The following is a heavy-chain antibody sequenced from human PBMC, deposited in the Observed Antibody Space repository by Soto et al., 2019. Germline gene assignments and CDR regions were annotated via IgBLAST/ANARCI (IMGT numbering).Heavy chain of an antibody. CDR3: AKDRYSGSRPYYYYGMDV. Sequence: GGSLRLSCAASGFTFDDYAMHWVRQAPGKGLEWVSGISWNSGSIGYADSVKGRFTISRDKAKNSLYLQMNSLRAEDTALYYCAKDRYSGSRPYYYYGMDVWGQGTTVTVSS. CDR2: ISWNSGSI. V-gene: IGHV3-9*01. CDR1: GFTFDDYA. D-gene: IGHD1-26*01. J-gene: IGHJ6*02.